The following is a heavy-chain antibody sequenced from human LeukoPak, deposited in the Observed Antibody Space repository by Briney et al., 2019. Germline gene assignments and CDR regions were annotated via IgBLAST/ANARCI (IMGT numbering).Heavy chain of an antibody. J-gene: IGHJ3*02. CDR1: GYTFTGYY. D-gene: IGHD3-22*01. V-gene: IGHV1-2*02. CDR2: INPNSGGT. CDR3: AKDTLQPPYYYDSSGYSDAFDI. Sequence: ASVKVSCKASGYTFTGYYMHWVRQAPGQGLEWMGWINPNSGGTNYAQKFQGRVTMTRDTSISTAYMELSRLRSDDTAVYYCAKDTLQPPYYYDSSGYSDAFDIWGQGTMVTVSS.